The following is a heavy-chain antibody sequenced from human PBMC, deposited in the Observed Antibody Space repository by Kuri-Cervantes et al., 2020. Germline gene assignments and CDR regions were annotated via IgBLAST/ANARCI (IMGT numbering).Heavy chain of an antibody. V-gene: IGHV3-7*01. Sequence: GESLKISCAASGFTFSSYWMSWVRQAPGKGLEWVANIKQDGSEKYYVDSVKGRFTISRDNAKNSLYLQMNSLRAEDTAVYYCAKDQYNWNYISVYNWFDPWGQGTLVTVSS. CDR1: GFTFSSYW. D-gene: IGHD1-7*01. CDR3: AKDQYNWNYISVYNWFDP. J-gene: IGHJ5*02. CDR2: IKQDGSEK.